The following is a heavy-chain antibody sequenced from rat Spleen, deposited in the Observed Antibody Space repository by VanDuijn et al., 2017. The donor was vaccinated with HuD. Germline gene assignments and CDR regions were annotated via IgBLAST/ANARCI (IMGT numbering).Heavy chain of an antibody. CDR1: GYSITSNY. J-gene: IGHJ2*01. CDR2: ISYSGST. Sequence: EVQLQESGPGLVKPSQSLSLTCSVTGYSITSNYWGWIRRFPGNEMEWMGYISYSGSTSYNPSLKSRISITRDTSKNQFFLHLNSVTTEDTATYYCARELEYSLFDYWGQGVMVTVSS. CDR3: ARELEYSLFDY. V-gene: IGHV3-1*01. D-gene: IGHD4-2*01.